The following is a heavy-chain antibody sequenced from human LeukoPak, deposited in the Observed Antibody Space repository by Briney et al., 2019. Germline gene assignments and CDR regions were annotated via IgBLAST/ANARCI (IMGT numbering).Heavy chain of an antibody. Sequence: SETLSLTCTVSGGSISGYYWSWIRQPPGKGLEWIGYIYYSGSTNYNPSLKSRVTISVDTSKNQFSLKLSSVTAADTAVYYCARVNYDSSGYFCDYWGQGTLVTVSS. CDR3: ARVNYDSSGYFCDY. D-gene: IGHD3-22*01. CDR2: IYYSGST. J-gene: IGHJ4*02. CDR1: GGSISGYY. V-gene: IGHV4-59*01.